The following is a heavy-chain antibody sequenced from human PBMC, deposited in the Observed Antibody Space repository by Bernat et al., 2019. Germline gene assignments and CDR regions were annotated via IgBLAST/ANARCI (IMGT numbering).Heavy chain of an antibody. J-gene: IGHJ3*02. D-gene: IGHD5-18*01. Sequence: QVQLVESGGGVVQPGRSLRLSCTASGFTFSNYAMHWVRQAPGKGLEWVAVISYDGSNKYYADSVKGRFTISRDNSKNTLYLQMNSLRAEDTAVYYCARGGYSYGLDIWGQGTMVTVSS. V-gene: IGHV3-30-3*01. CDR2: ISYDGSNK. CDR3: ARGGYSYGLDI. CDR1: GFTFSNYA.